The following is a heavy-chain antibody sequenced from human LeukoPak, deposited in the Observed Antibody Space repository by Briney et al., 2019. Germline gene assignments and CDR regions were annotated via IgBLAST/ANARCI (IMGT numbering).Heavy chain of an antibody. CDR2: INPNSGDT. D-gene: IGHD6-19*01. J-gene: IGHJ4*02. Sequence: ASEKVSCKASGYTFTGYYIHWVRQAPGQGLEWMGWINPNSGDTNYAQKFQGRVTMTRDTPISTAYMELSRLRSDGTAVYYCVRLAVAGTDFDYWGQGTLVTVSS. V-gene: IGHV1-2*02. CDR1: GYTFTGYY. CDR3: VRLAVAGTDFDY.